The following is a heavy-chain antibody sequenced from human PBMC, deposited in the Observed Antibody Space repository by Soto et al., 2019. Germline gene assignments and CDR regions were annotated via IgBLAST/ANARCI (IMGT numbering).Heavy chain of an antibody. CDR2: IYYNGGT. Sequence: SETLSLTCTVSDDSISSSDYYWGWIRQPPGKGLEWIGTIYYNGGTYYNPSLKSRVTISVDMSKNWFSLRLTSVTAADTAVYYCARQRISLVYIDYLGQETLVTVSS. CDR1: DDSISSSDYY. D-gene: IGHD1-20*01. CDR3: ARQRISLVYIDY. V-gene: IGHV4-39*01. J-gene: IGHJ4*02.